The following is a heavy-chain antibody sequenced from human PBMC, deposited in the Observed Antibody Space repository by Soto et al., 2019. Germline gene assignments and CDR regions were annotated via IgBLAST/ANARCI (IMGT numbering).Heavy chain of an antibody. V-gene: IGHV1-69*13. CDR3: ARVTGAGDPGYYGMDV. CDR2: IIPIFGTA. Sequence: GASVKVSFKASGGTFSSYAISWVRQAPGRGLEWMGGIIPIFGTANYAQKFQGRVTITADESTSTAYMELSSLRSEDTAVYYCARVTGAGDPGYYGMDVWGQGTTVTVSS. CDR1: GGTFSSYA. J-gene: IGHJ6*02. D-gene: IGHD6-19*01.